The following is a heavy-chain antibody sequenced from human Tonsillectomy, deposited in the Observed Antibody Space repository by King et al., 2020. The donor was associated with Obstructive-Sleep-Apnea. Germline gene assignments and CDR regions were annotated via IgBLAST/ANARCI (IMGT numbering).Heavy chain of an antibody. CDR2: IKQEGSER. V-gene: IGHV3-7*03. CDR3: AREEEWLVPTRLDY. CDR1: GFTFSIYW. J-gene: IGHJ4*02. D-gene: IGHD6-19*01. Sequence: VQLVESGGGLVQPGGSLRLSCAASGFTFSIYWMRWVLQAPGKGWEWLANIKQEGSERIYVDFLKGRFTIPRDNAKNSLYLQMNSLRAEDTAVYYCAREEEWLVPTRLDYWGQGTLVTVSS.